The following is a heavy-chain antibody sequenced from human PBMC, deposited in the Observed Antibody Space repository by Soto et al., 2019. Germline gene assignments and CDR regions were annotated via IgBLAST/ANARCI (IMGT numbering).Heavy chain of an antibody. CDR2: ISWNSGSR. J-gene: IGHJ1*01. V-gene: IGHV3-9*01. Sequence: EVQLVESGGGLVQPGRSLRLSCAASGFTFDDYAMHWVRQAPGKGLEWVSGISWNSGSRGYADSVKGRFTISRDNAKNSLYLQMSSLRTEDTALYYCAKDRIGAAGSFQHWGQGTLVTVSS. D-gene: IGHD6-13*01. CDR3: AKDRIGAAGSFQH. CDR1: GFTFDDYA.